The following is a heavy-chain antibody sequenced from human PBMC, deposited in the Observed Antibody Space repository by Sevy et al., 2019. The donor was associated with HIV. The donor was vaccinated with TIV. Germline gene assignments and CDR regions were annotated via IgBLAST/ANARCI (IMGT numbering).Heavy chain of an antibody. V-gene: IGHV1-8*01. CDR3: ARSGDSSGLKTYFDY. CDR1: GYIFTSYD. J-gene: IGHJ4*02. CDR2: MNPNIDNT. Sequence: ASVKVSCKASGYIFTSYDINWVRQATGQGLEWMGWMNPNIDNTGYAQKFQDRVTMTRNTSISTAYMELSSLRSEDTAVYYCARSGDSSGLKTYFDYWGQGTLVTVSS. D-gene: IGHD3-22*01.